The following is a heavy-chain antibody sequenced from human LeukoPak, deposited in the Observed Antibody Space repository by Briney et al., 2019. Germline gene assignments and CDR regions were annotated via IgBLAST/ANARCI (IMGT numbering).Heavy chain of an antibody. Sequence: GGSVKVSCKASGYTFSSYVMHWVRQAPGQRLEWMGWINAGNGYTKYSQKFQGRVTITRDTSATTAYMELNSLRGEDTAMYYCARDIFGTSRPSEYWGQGTLVTVST. D-gene: IGHD3-3*01. V-gene: IGHV1-3*01. CDR2: INAGNGYT. CDR1: GYTFSSYV. CDR3: ARDIFGTSRPSEY. J-gene: IGHJ4*02.